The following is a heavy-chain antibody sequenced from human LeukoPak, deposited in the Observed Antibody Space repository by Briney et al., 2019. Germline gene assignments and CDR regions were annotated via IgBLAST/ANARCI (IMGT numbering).Heavy chain of an antibody. D-gene: IGHD3-22*01. CDR3: ARDGANGSGFFYSPNAFDM. V-gene: IGHV1-18*01. Sequence: ASVKVSCTASGYTFTSYGISWVRQAPGQGPEWMGWISAETGYTNHAQKFQDRVTMTTDTSTSTAYMELRSLKSDDTAVYYCARDGANGSGFFYSPNAFDMWGQGTMVTVSS. CDR1: GYTFTSYG. CDR2: ISAETGYT. J-gene: IGHJ3*02.